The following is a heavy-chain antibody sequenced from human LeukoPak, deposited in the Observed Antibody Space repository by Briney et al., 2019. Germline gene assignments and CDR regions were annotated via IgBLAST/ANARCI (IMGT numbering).Heavy chain of an antibody. Sequence: SVKVSFKASGGTFSSYAISWVRQAPGQGLEWMGGIIPIFGTANYAQKFQGRVTITADESTSTAYMELSSLRSEDTAVYYCALYYYDSSGYYYDLPNFDYWGQGTLVTVSS. CDR1: GGTFSSYA. D-gene: IGHD3-22*01. V-gene: IGHV1-69*13. CDR2: IIPIFGTA. CDR3: ALYYYDSSGYYYDLPNFDY. J-gene: IGHJ4*02.